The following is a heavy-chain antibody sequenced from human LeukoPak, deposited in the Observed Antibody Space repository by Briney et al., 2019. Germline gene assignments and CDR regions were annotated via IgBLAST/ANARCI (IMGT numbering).Heavy chain of an antibody. J-gene: IGHJ4*02. CDR3: ARDYYYNSSGYLGY. V-gene: IGHV1-2*02. CDR2: INPNSGGT. CDR1: GYTFTGYY. D-gene: IGHD3-22*01. Sequence: ASVKVSCKASGYTFTGYYMHWVRQAPGQGVERMGWINPNSGGTNYAQKFQGRVTMTRDTYISTAYMEPSRLRSDDTAVYYCARDYYYNSSGYLGYWGQGTLVTVSS.